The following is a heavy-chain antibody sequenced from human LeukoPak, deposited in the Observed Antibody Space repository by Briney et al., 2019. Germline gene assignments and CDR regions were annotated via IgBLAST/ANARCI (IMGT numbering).Heavy chain of an antibody. CDR1: GYTFTSYG. CDR3: ARDLAWGYVEQRLGWLDP. CDR2: ISAYNGNT. J-gene: IGHJ5*02. D-gene: IGHD1/OR15-1a*01. V-gene: IGHV1-18*01. Sequence: ASVNVSCKASGYTFTSYGIIWVRQAPGRGLEWMGWISAYNGNTNYAQKLQGRVTITTDTSTSTAYMELRSLSFDDTAVYSCARDLAWGYVEQRLGWLDPWGQGALVTVSS.